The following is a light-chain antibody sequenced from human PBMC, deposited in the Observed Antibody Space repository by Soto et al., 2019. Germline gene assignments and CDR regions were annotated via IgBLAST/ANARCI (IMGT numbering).Light chain of an antibody. Sequence: QSALTQPASVSGSPGQSITISCTGSSSDVGTYNLVSWYQQHPGKAPKLIIYEDNKRPSGLSNRFSGSKSGNTASLTIAGLQAGDEADYYCCSYAGGNSWVFGGGTKRTVL. V-gene: IGLV2-23*01. CDR1: SSDVGTYNL. J-gene: IGLJ3*02. CDR3: CSYAGGNSWV. CDR2: EDN.